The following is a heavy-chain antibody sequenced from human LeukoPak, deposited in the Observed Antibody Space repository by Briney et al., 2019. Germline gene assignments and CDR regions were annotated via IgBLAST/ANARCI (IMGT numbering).Heavy chain of an antibody. Sequence: ASVKVSCKASGGTFSSYAISWVRQAPAQGLEWMGGIIPIFGTANCSQKFQGRVTITADESTSTAYMELSSLRSEDTAVYYCARGDMGDDAFDIWGEGTMVTLSS. V-gene: IGHV1-69*13. D-gene: IGHD2-21*02. CDR2: IIPIFGTA. CDR1: GGTFSSYA. CDR3: ARGDMGDDAFDI. J-gene: IGHJ3*02.